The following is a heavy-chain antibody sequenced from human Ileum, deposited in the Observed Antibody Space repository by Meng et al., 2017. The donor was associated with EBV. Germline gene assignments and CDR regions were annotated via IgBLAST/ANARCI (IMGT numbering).Heavy chain of an antibody. J-gene: IGHJ4*02. CDR3: AKDCFGDKDS. CDR2: ITGGGDTI. D-gene: IGHD2-21*01. CDR1: GITFSDYY. V-gene: IGHV3-11*04. Sequence: VGSGGGLVKPGWSMRLSCAASGITFSDYYMSWIRQAPGKGLEWVSYITGGGDTIYYEDSVKGRFTISRDNAKNTVYLQMNNLRADDTAVYYCAKDCFGDKDSWGQGTLVTVSS.